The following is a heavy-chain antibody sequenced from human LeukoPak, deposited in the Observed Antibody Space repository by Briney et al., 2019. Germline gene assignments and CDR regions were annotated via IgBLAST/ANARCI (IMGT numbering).Heavy chain of an antibody. D-gene: IGHD3-10*01. CDR3: AGDKVRGVDSDGAFDI. Sequence: PGRSLRLSCAASGFTFSSYAMHWVRQAPGKGLEWVAVISYDGSNKYYADFVKGRFTISRDNSKNTLYLQMNSLRAEDTAVYYCAGDKVRGVDSDGAFDIWGQGTMVTVSS. CDR2: ISYDGSNK. CDR1: GFTFSSYA. V-gene: IGHV3-30*04. J-gene: IGHJ3*02.